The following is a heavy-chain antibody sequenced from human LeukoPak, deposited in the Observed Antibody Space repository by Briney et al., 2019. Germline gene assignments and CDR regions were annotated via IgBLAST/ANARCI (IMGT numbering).Heavy chain of an antibody. CDR1: GFTFDDYA. CDR3: TKDLTGKYDY. V-gene: IGHV3-9*01. CDR2: ISWNSGST. D-gene: IGHD1-20*01. J-gene: IGHJ4*02. Sequence: GGSLRLSCAASGFTFDDYAMHWVRQAPGKGLEWVSGISWNSGSTSYADSVKGRFTISRDNAKNTLYLQMNSLRAEDTAVYYCTKDLTGKYDYWGQGTLVTVSS.